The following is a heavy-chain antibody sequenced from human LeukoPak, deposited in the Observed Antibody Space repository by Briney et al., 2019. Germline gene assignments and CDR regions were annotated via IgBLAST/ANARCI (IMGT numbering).Heavy chain of an antibody. CDR1: GGTFSSYA. CDR2: IIPILGIA. CDR3: ARDGKAFYCSSTSCYKEIDAFDI. V-gene: IGHV1-69*04. D-gene: IGHD2-2*02. Sequence: SVKVSCKASGGTFSSYAISWVRQAPGQGLEWMGRIIPILGIANYAQKFQGRVTITADKSTSTAYMELSSLRSEDTAVYYCARDGKAFYCSSTSCYKEIDAFDIWGQGTMVTVSS. J-gene: IGHJ3*02.